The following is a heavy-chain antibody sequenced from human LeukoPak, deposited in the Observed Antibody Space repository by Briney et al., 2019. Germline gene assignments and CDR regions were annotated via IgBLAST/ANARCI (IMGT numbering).Heavy chain of an antibody. V-gene: IGHV4-34*01. CDR2: INHSGST. D-gene: IGHD3-22*01. Sequence: PSETLSLTCAVYGGSFSGYYWSWIRQPPGKGLEWIGEINHSGSTNYNPSLKSRVTISVDTSKNQFSLKLSSVTAADTAVYYCARGATSNYDSSGYYLFDYWGQGTLVTVSS. CDR1: GGSFSGYY. CDR3: ARGATSNYDSSGYYLFDY. J-gene: IGHJ4*02.